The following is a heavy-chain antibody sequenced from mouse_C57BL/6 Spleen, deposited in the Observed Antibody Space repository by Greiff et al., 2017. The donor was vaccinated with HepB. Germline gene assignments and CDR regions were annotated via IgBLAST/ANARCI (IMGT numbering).Heavy chain of an antibody. D-gene: IGHD4-1*02. Sequence: QVQLQHPGAELVMPGASVKLSCKASGYTFTSYWMHWVKQRPGQGLEWIGEIDPSDSYTNYNQKFKGKSTLTVDKSSSTAYMQLSSLTSEDSAVYYCARQLGYAMDYWGQGTSVTVSS. CDR1: GYTFTSYW. V-gene: IGHV1-69*01. CDR3: ARQLGYAMDY. J-gene: IGHJ4*01. CDR2: IDPSDSYT.